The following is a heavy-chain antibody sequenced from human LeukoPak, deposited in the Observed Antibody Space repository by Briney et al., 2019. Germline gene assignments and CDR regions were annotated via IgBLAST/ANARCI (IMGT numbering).Heavy chain of an antibody. J-gene: IGHJ4*02. D-gene: IGHD3-16*01. Sequence: GGSLRLSCAAAGFSFTDYWMNWVRQAPGKGLEWVANIKEDGSVRHYVDSVRGRFTISRDDAMHSVPLQMNSLRVEDTAVYYCARDPGRGGKAVMDYWGQGTLVTVSS. CDR1: GFSFTDYW. V-gene: IGHV3-7*01. CDR2: IKEDGSVR. CDR3: ARDPGRGGKAVMDY.